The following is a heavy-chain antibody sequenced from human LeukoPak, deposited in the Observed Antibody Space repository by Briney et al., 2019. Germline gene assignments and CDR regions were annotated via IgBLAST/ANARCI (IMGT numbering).Heavy chain of an antibody. Sequence: GGSLRLSCAASGFPFSNYGMHWVRQAPGKGLEWVAFIRYDGSNKYYADSVKGRFTISRDNSKNTLYLQMNSLRAEDTAVYYCATPVVPAAMIDYWGQGTLVTVSS. J-gene: IGHJ4*02. CDR2: IRYDGSNK. CDR3: ATPVVPAAMIDY. V-gene: IGHV3-30*02. CDR1: GFPFSNYG. D-gene: IGHD2-2*01.